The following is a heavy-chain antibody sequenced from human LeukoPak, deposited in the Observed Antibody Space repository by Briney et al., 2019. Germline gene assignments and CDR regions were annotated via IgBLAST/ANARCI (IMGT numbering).Heavy chain of an antibody. Sequence: ASVKVSCKASGYTLTSYYMHWVRQTPGQGLEWMGWINPNSGGTNYAQKFQGRVTMTRDTSISTAYMELSRLRSDDTAVYYCARELYGDYVPYWGQGTMVTVSS. D-gene: IGHD4-17*01. CDR3: ARELYGDYVPY. J-gene: IGHJ4*02. V-gene: IGHV1-2*02. CDR2: INPNSGGT. CDR1: GYTLTSYY.